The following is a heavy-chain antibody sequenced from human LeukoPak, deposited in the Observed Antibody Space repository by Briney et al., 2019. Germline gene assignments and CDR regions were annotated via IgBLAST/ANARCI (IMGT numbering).Heavy chain of an antibody. V-gene: IGHV3-20*04. Sequence: GGSLRLSCAASGFTFDDYGMSWVRQAPGEGLEWVSGINWNGGSTGYADSVKGRFTISRDNAKNSLYLQMNSLRVEDTALYYCARGQWLAQFDYWGQGTLVTVSS. J-gene: IGHJ4*02. CDR1: GFTFDDYG. CDR2: INWNGGST. CDR3: ARGQWLAQFDY. D-gene: IGHD6-19*01.